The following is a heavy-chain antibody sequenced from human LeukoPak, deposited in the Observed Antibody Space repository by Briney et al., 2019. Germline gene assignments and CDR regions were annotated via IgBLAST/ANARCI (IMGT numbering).Heavy chain of an antibody. D-gene: IGHD5-18*01. CDR3: ARRSYGTRHQLDAFDI. V-gene: IGHV5-51*01. Sequence: GESLKISCKGSGYSFTSYWIGWVRQMPGKGLEWMGIIYPGDSDTRYSPSFQGQVTISADKSISTAYLQWSSLKASDTAMYYCARRSYGTRHQLDAFDIWGQGTMVTVSS. CDR1: GYSFTSYW. J-gene: IGHJ3*02. CDR2: IYPGDSDT.